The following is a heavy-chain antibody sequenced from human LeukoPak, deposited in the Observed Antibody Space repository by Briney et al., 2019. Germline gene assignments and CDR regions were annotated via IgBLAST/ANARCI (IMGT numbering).Heavy chain of an antibody. J-gene: IGHJ6*02. V-gene: IGHV1-69*04. CDR1: GGTFSSYA. Sequence: SVKVSCKASGGTFSSYAISWVRQAPGQGLEWMGRIVPILGIANYAQKFQGRVTITADKSTSTAYMELSSLRSEDTAVYYCARNDYSNYYYYGMDVWGQGTTVTVSS. CDR2: IVPILGIA. CDR3: ARNDYSNYYYYGMDV. D-gene: IGHD4-11*01.